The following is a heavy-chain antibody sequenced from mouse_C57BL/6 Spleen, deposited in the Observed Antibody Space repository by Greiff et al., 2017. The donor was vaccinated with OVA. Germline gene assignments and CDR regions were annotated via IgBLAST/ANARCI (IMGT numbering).Heavy chain of an antibody. J-gene: IGHJ3*01. CDR3: ARSYDYDGRAWFAY. CDR2: IYPGSGST. Sequence: VQLQQPGAELVKPGASVKMSCKASGYTFTSYWITWVKQRPGQGLEWIGDIYPGSGSTNYNEKFKSKATLTVDTSSSTAYMQLSSRTSVDSAVYYCARSYDYDGRAWFAYWGQGTLVTVSA. D-gene: IGHD2-4*01. V-gene: IGHV1-55*01. CDR1: GYTFTSYW.